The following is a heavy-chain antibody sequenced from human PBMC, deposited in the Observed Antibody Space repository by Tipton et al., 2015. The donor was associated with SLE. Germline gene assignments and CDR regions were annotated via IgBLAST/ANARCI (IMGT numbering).Heavy chain of an antibody. J-gene: IGHJ4*02. V-gene: IGHV4-59*01. D-gene: IGHD2-15*01. Sequence: GLVKPSETLSLTCTVSGGSISSYYWSWIRQPPGKGLEWIGYIYYSGSTNYNPSLKSRVTISVDTSKNQFSLKLSSVTAADTAVYYCARDSSEGVGSYYFDYWGQGTLVTVS. CDR1: GGSISSYY. CDR3: ARDSSEGVGSYYFDY. CDR2: IYYSGST.